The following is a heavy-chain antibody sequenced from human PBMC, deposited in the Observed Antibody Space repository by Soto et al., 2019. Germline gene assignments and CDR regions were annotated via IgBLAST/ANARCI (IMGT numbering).Heavy chain of an antibody. J-gene: IGHJ4*02. D-gene: IGHD2-15*01. Sequence: ASVKVFCKASGYTFTGYYMHWVRQAPGQGLEWMGWINPNSGGTNYAQKFQGRVTMTRDTSISTAYMELSRLRSDDTAVYYCARAIYSNHQIDYWGQGTLVTVSS. CDR2: INPNSGGT. CDR1: GYTFTGYY. CDR3: ARAIYSNHQIDY. V-gene: IGHV1-2*02.